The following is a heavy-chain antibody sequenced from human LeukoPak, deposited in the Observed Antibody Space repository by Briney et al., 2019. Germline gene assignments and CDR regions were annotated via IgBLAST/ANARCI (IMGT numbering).Heavy chain of an antibody. CDR3: ARSITMIVVVTPYY. V-gene: IGHV4-59*08. CDR2: IYYSGST. CDR1: GGSISSYY. J-gene: IGHJ4*02. D-gene: IGHD3-22*01. Sequence: SETLSLTCTVAGGSISSYYWSWIRQPPGKGLEWIGYIYYSGSTNYNPSLKSRVTISVDTSKNQFSLKLSSVTAADTAVYYCARSITMIVVVTPYYWGQGTLVTVSS.